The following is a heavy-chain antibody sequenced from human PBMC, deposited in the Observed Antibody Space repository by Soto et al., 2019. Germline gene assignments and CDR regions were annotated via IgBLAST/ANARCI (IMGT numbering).Heavy chain of an antibody. D-gene: IGHD5-12*01. CDR2: ISGSGGST. Sequence: GGSLRLSCAASGFTFSSYAMSWVRQAPGKGLEWVSAISGSGGSTYYADSVKGRFTVSRDNANNSLFLQMNSLRDEDTAVYYCARDGGYSGYDIDYWGLGTLVTVSS. V-gene: IGHV3-23*01. CDR1: GFTFSSYA. J-gene: IGHJ4*02. CDR3: ARDGGYSGYDIDY.